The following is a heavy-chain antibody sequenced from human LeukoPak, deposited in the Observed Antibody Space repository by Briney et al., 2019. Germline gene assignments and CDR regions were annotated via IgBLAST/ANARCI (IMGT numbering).Heavy chain of an antibody. CDR3: AWHYSDY. CDR2: IWYDGSNK. CDR1: GFTFSSYG. Sequence: GGSLRLSCAASGFTFSSYGMHWVRQAPGKGLEWVAVIWYDGSNKYYADPVKGRFTISRDNSKNTLYLQMNSLKTEDTAVYYCAWHYSDYWGQGTLVTVSS. D-gene: IGHD5-24*01. J-gene: IGHJ4*02. V-gene: IGHV3-33*01.